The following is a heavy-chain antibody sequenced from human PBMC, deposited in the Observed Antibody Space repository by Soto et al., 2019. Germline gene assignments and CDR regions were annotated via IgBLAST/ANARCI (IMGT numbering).Heavy chain of an antibody. CDR3: ARESHDILTGPPWVWYFDL. Sequence: QVQLQQWGAGPLRPLETLSLTCGVSGGSFSGYYWAWIRQSPGKGLEWIGETNDRGSINYNPSQKSRVSISVDTSKNHYSLNLRSVTAADTAVYYCARESHDILTGPPWVWYFDLWGRGTLVTVSS. CDR1: GGSFSGYY. D-gene: IGHD3-9*01. J-gene: IGHJ2*01. CDR2: TNDRGSI. V-gene: IGHV4-34*01.